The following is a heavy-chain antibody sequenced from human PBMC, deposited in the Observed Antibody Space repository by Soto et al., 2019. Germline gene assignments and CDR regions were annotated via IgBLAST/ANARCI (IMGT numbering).Heavy chain of an antibody. CDR1: GGSFSGYY. CDR3: ARVGFNWNDDYYGMDV. V-gene: IGHV4-34*01. CDR2: INHSGST. J-gene: IGHJ6*02. Sequence: QVHLQKWGAGLLKPSETLSLTCAVYGGSFSGYYWSWIRKPPGKGLEWIGEINHSGSTNYNPSLKSRVTISVDTSKNQFSLKLSSVTAADTAVYYCARVGFNWNDDYYGMDVWGQGTTVTVSS. D-gene: IGHD1-20*01.